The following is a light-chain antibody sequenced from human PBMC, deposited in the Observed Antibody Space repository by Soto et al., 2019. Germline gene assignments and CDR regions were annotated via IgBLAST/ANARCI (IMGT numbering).Light chain of an antibody. CDR1: QSPVTTDGNTY. V-gene: IGKV2-30*01. J-gene: IGKJ2*01. Sequence: DIVMTQSPLSLPVTLGQPASISCRSSQSPVTTDGNTYLNWFQQRPGQSPRRLIYKVSIRDSGVXDXFSGSGSGTECTLKISRVEVEDVGVYFCMQGTDWPYTFGQGTKLEI. CDR2: KVS. CDR3: MQGTDWPYT.